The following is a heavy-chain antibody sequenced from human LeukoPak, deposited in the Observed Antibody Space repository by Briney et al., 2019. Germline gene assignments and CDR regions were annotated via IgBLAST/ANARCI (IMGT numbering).Heavy chain of an antibody. CDR2: ISSSSSNI. CDR3: ARASGYYYGMDV. D-gene: IGHD3-3*01. J-gene: IGHJ6*02. V-gene: IGHV3-21*01. CDR1: GFTFSSYS. Sequence: PGGSLRLSCAASGFTFSSYSMNWVRQAPGKGLEWVSSISSSSSNIYYADSVKGRFTISRDNAKNSLYLQMNSLRAEDTAVYYCARASGYYYGMDVWGQGTTVTVSS.